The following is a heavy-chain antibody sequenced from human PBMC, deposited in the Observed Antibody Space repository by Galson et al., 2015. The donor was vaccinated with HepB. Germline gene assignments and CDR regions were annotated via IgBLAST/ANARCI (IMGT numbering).Heavy chain of an antibody. V-gene: IGHV3-33*01. D-gene: IGHD3-9*01. CDR1: GFTFSSYG. J-gene: IGHJ4*02. CDR2: IWYDGSNK. CDR3: ARDPTTTPNHYDILTGYYGYFDY. Sequence: SLRLSCAASGFTFSSYGMHWVRQAPGKGLEWVAVIWYDGSNKYYADSVKGRFTISRDNSKNTLYLQMNSLRAEDTAVYYCARDPTTTPNHYDILTGYYGYFDYWGQGTLVTVSS.